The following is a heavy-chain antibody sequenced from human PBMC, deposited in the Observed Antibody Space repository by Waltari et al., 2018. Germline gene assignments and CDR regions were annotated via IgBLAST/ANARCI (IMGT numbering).Heavy chain of an antibody. J-gene: IGHJ4*02. D-gene: IGHD1-26*01. CDR3: ARGLYRELYSGNFFDY. Sequence: EVQLVESGGGLVQPGGSLRLSCTASGYTFKNYAMHWVRQAPGKRIEFVSGISGFGDSTTYANSVKGRFTISRDNSRKTVSLQMGSLRPEDRATYFCARGLYRELYSGNFFDYWGQGILVTVSS. CDR1: GYTFKNYA. CDR2: ISGFGDST. V-gene: IGHV3-64*01.